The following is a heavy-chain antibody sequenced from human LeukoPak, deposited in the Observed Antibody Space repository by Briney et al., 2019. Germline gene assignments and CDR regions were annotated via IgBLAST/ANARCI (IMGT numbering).Heavy chain of an antibody. J-gene: IGHJ4*02. CDR2: ISSRSTDI. V-gene: IGHV3-21*06. CDR3: ARPYDYDTTGPSSY. CDR1: GFTFSSFS. Sequence: GGSLRLSCAASGFTFSSFSMNWVRQAPGKGLEWVSSISSRSTDISYADSLKGRFTISRDNAKNPLYLQMNSLRAEDTAVYYCARPYDYDTTGPSSYWGQGTLVTVSS. D-gene: IGHD3-22*01.